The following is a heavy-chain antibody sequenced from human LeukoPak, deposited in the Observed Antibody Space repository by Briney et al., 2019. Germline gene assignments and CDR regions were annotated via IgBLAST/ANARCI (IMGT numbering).Heavy chain of an antibody. Sequence: GGSLRLSCAASGFTFSSFALSWVRQAPGKGLEWVSSISGSGDSTYYMESVKGRFTISRDNSRNTLYLQMNSLRAEDTAVYYCARDCSSSCSPYYGMDVWGQGTTVTVSS. CDR3: ARDCSSSCSPYYGMDV. J-gene: IGHJ6*02. V-gene: IGHV3-23*01. CDR2: ISGSGDST. CDR1: GFTFSSFA. D-gene: IGHD2-2*01.